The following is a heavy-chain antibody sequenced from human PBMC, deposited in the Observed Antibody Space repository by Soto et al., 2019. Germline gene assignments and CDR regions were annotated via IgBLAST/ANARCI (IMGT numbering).Heavy chain of an antibody. V-gene: IGHV4-4*02. J-gene: IGHJ6*02. CDR3: ARVAGSYYYGMDV. CDR2: IYHSGST. D-gene: IGHD1-26*01. Sequence: SETLSLTCAVSGGSISSSNWWSWVRQPPGKGLEWIGEIYHSGSTNYNPSLKSRVTISVDKSKNQYSLKLSSVTAADTAVYYCARVAGSYYYGMDVWGQGTTVTVS. CDR1: GGSISSSNW.